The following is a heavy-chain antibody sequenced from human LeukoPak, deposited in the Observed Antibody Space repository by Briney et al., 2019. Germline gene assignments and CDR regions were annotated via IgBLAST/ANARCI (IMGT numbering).Heavy chain of an antibody. CDR2: IYSGGST. J-gene: IGHJ6*02. CDR1: GFTVSSNY. Sequence: GGSLRLSCAASGFTVSSNYMSRVRQAPGKGLEWVSVIYSGGSTYYADSVKGRFTISRDNSKNTLYLQMNSLRAEDTAVYYCARDRLILDDSYSSGWKTYYYYGMDVWGQGTTVTVSS. CDR3: ARDRLILDDSYSSGWKTYYYYGMDV. D-gene: IGHD6-19*01. V-gene: IGHV3-66*01.